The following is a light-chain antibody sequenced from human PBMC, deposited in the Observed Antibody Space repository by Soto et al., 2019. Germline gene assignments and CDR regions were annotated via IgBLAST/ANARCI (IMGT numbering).Light chain of an antibody. CDR1: QSVSSNS. V-gene: IGKV3-20*01. Sequence: EIVFTPSPDPLSLSPGERATLSCRASQSVSSNSLAWYQQRPGQAPRLLIYDASRRATGIPDRFSGSGSGTDFTLTISGLEPEDFAVYYCQQYDSSPLITFGQGTRLEIK. CDR2: DAS. J-gene: IGKJ5*01. CDR3: QQYDSSPLIT.